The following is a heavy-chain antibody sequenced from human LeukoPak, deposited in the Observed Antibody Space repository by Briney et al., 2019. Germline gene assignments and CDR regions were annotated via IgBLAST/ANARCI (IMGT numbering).Heavy chain of an antibody. V-gene: IGHV1-69*13. J-gene: IGHJ6*03. CDR2: IIPIFGTA. CDR1: GGTFSSYA. Sequence: ASVKVSCKASGGTFSSYAISWVRQAPGQGLEWMGGIIPIFGTANYAQKFQGRVTITADESMSTAYMELSSLRSEDTAVYYCAGGWVDPSPGSYYYYYMDVWGKGTTVTVSS. D-gene: IGHD3-16*01. CDR3: AGGWVDPSPGSYYYYYMDV.